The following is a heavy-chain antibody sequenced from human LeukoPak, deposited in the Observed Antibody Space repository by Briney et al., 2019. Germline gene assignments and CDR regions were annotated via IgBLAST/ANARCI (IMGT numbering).Heavy chain of an antibody. CDR3: AKDQGGSYWAPNNWFDP. CDR1: GFTFSSYS. D-gene: IGHD1-26*01. CDR2: ISGSGGST. V-gene: IGHV3-23*01. Sequence: PGGSLRLSCAASGFTFSSYSMSWVRQAPGKGLEWVSAISGSGGSTYYADSVKGRFTISRDNSKNTLYLQMNSLRAEDTAVYYCAKDQGGSYWAPNNWFDPWGQGTLVTVSS. J-gene: IGHJ5*02.